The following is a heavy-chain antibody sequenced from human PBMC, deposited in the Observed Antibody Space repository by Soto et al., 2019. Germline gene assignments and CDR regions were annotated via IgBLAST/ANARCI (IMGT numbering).Heavy chain of an antibody. CDR1: GFTFSRSA. D-gene: IGHD4-17*01. Sequence: EVQLLESGGGLVQPGGSLRLSFEASGFTFSRSAMSWVRQAPGKGLEWVSAITASGGGTYYADSVKGRFTISRDKSMNTRYLQMTSRRAEDTAVYYCATALAVTPGAFDIWGQGTMVTVSS. J-gene: IGHJ3*02. CDR3: ATALAVTPGAFDI. V-gene: IGHV3-23*01. CDR2: ITASGGGT.